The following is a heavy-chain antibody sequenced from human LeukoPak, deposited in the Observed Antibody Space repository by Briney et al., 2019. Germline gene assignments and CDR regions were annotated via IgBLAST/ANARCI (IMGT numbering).Heavy chain of an antibody. V-gene: IGHV4-59*08. D-gene: IGHD4-17*01. CDR1: GGSISGYY. CDR3: ARHPPNVYGALNLDY. Sequence: PSETLSLTCTGSGGSISGYYWSWIRQPPGKGLEWIGYIYYNGTTNYNPFLKSRVTISVDTSKNHFSLKLSSVTAADTAVYYCARHPPNVYGALNLDYWGQGTLVIVSS. CDR2: IYYNGTT. J-gene: IGHJ4*02.